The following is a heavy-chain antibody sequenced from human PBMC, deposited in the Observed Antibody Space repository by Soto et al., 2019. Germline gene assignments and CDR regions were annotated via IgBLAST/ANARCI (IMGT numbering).Heavy chain of an antibody. CDR1: GFTFSSYS. J-gene: IGHJ6*02. CDR3: ARVSISGVDTAMDV. V-gene: IGHV3-21*01. D-gene: IGHD5-18*01. Sequence: LRLSCAASGFTFSSYSMNWVRQAPGKGLEWVSSISSSSSYIYYADSVKGRFTISRDNAKNSLYLQMNSLRAEDTAVYYCARVSISGVDTAMDVWGQGTTVTVSS. CDR2: ISSSSSYI.